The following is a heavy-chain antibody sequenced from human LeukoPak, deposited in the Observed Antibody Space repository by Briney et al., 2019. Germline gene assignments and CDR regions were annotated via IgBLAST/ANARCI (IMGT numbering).Heavy chain of an antibody. J-gene: IGHJ4*02. CDR2: IYYSGST. V-gene: IGHV4-39*01. CDR3: ARTYQLLLYSYFDY. D-gene: IGHD2-2*01. CDR1: GGSISSSSYY. Sequence: PSETLSLTCTVSGGSISSSSYYWGWIRQPPGKGLEWIGSIYYSGSTYYNPSLKSRVTISVDTSKNQFSLKLSSVTAADTAVYYCARTYQLLLYSYFDYWGQGTLVTVSS.